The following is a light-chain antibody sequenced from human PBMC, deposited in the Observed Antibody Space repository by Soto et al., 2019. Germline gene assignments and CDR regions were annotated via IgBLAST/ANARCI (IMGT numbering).Light chain of an antibody. CDR3: QQYGSSPAT. Sequence: EIVLTQSPATLSMSPGERASLFCRASQSVNSNFLAWYQQRPGQAPRLLVFGASSRATGIPERFGGSGSGTDFALTISRLEPEDFAVYYCQQYGSSPATFGQGTKVEIK. CDR1: QSVNSNF. V-gene: IGKV3-20*01. CDR2: GAS. J-gene: IGKJ1*01.